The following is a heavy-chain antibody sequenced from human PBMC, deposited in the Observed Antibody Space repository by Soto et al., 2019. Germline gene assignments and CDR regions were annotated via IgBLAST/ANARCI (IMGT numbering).Heavy chain of an antibody. CDR2: IYYSGST. CDR1: GYSISSSNW. D-gene: IGHD3-3*01. CDR3: ATKETSFWSGYRSYWYFDL. V-gene: IGHV4-28*01. Sequence: QVQLQESGPGLVKPSDTLSLTCAVSGYSISSSNWWGWIRQPPGKGLEWIGYIYYSGSTYYNPSLKSRVTMSVDTSKNQFSLKLSFVTAVDTAVYYCATKETSFWSGYRSYWYFDLWGRGTLVTVSS. J-gene: IGHJ2*01.